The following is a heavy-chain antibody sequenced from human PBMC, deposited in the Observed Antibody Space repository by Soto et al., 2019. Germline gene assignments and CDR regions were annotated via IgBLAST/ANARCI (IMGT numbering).Heavy chain of an antibody. CDR3: TTDVGFFYGDDVNWFDP. Sequence: PGGSLRLSCAASGFTFSNAWMSWVRQAPGKGLEWGGRIKSKTDGGTTDYAAPGKGRFTISRDDSKNTLYLQMNSLKTEDTAVYYCTTDVGFFYGDDVNWFDPWGQGTVVTVSS. J-gene: IGHJ5*02. CDR2: IKSKTDGGTT. D-gene: IGHD4-17*01. V-gene: IGHV3-15*01. CDR1: GFTFSNAW.